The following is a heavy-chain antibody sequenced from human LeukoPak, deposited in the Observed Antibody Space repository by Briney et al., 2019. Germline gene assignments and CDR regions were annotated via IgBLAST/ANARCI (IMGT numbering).Heavy chain of an antibody. Sequence: GGSLRLPCAASGFTFSTYSMNWVRQAPGKGLEWVSYIRSTSSTIYYADSVKGRFTISRDDAKDSLYLQMNSLRDEDTAVYYCARAVPFDYWGQGTLVTVSS. CDR2: IRSTSSTI. J-gene: IGHJ4*02. V-gene: IGHV3-48*02. CDR3: ARAVPFDY. CDR1: GFTFSTYS.